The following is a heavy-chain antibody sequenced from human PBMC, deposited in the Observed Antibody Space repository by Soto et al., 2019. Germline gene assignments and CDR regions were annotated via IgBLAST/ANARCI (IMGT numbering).Heavy chain of an antibody. J-gene: IGHJ4*02. CDR2: INPSSGTT. CDR3: ARSLGETTSLVDY. Sequence: QVQLVQSGAEMKQPGASVKLSCQASGYIFIHCFMHWVRQAPGQGLEWMGGINPSSGTTTYAQKFQGRVTVTRDTSTSTVYMEQSSLGSGDTAMYYCARSLGETTSLVDYWGQGSLVTVSA. V-gene: IGHV1-46*01. CDR1: GYIFIHCF.